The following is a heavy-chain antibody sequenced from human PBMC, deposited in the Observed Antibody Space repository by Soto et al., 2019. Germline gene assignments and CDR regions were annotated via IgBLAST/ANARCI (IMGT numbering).Heavy chain of an antibody. V-gene: IGHV4-4*02. D-gene: IGHD2-15*01. CDR1: GGSLSSSSW. J-gene: IGHJ4*02. CDR3: VHHGGDPYSHDF. Sequence: QVQLQESGPGLVNPSGTLSLTCAVSGGSLSSSSWWSWVRQPPGKALEWLGEIYYSGSTKYNPSLISRVTITADQSKNDFSLRLSSVTAADTAVYYCVHHGGDPYSHDFWGQGMLVTVSS. CDR2: IYYSGST.